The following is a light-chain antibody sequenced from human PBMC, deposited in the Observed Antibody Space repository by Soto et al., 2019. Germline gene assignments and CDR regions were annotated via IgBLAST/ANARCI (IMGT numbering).Light chain of an antibody. CDR2: AAS. CDR1: QGITNH. J-gene: IGKJ1*01. V-gene: IGKV1-27*01. CDR3: QKYYSPPLT. Sequence: DIQMTQSPSSLSASVGDRVTITCRASQGITNHLAWYQQRPGKVPTLLIYAASTLPSGVPSRFSSSASETEFTLTIRSLQPEDVGTYYSQKYYSPPLTFGQGTKVDIK.